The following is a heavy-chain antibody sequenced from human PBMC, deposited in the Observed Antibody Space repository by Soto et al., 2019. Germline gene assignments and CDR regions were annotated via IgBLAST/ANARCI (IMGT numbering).Heavy chain of an antibody. CDR2: IYYSGST. V-gene: IGHV4-59*01. CDR3: ARDLIGLLDY. J-gene: IGHJ4*02. Sequence: PSETLSLTCTVSGGSISSYYWSWIRQPPGKGLEWIGYIYYSGSTNYNPSLKSRVTISVDTSKNQFSLKLSSVTAADTAVYYCARDLIGLLDYWGKGTLVTVSS. CDR1: GGSISSYY. D-gene: IGHD2-8*01.